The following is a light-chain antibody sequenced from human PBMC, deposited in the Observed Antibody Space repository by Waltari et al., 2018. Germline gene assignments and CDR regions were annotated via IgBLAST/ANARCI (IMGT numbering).Light chain of an antibody. CDR2: DVS. CDR3: SSYTSSSTYV. V-gene: IGLV2-14*03. CDR1: VYTY. J-gene: IGLJ1*01. Sequence: SALPQPASVSGSLGQAITLSCAGVYTYVSWYQQHPGNAPKLMIFDVSKRPSGVSNRFSGSRSGNTASLTISGLQAEDEANYFCSSYTSSSTYVFGTGTKVT.